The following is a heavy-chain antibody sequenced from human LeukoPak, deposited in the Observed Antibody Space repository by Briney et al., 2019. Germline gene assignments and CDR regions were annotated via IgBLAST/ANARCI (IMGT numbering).Heavy chain of an antibody. V-gene: IGHV3-74*01. D-gene: IGHD3-22*01. CDR2: INSDGRTT. CDR1: GFTFSNAW. Sequence: GGSLRLSCAASGFTFSNAWMSWVRQAPGKGLVWVSRINSDGRTTIYADSVKGRFTISRDNAKNTLYLQMNSLRAEDTAVYYCAREGYYDSSGYSIRFSYWGQGTLVTVSS. J-gene: IGHJ4*02. CDR3: AREGYYDSSGYSIRFSY.